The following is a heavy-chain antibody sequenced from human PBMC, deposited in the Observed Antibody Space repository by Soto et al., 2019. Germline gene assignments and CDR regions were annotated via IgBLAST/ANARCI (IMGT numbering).Heavy chain of an antibody. V-gene: IGHV3-11*01. Sequence: QVQLVESGGGLVKPGGSLRLSCAASGFTFSDYYMSWIRQAPGKGLEWVSYISSSGSTIYYADSVKGQFTISRDNAKNSLYLKINSLRAEDTAVYYCARYKNDYGDYGDAFDIWGQGTMVPVSS. CDR1: GFTFSDYY. CDR2: ISSSGSTI. D-gene: IGHD4-17*01. CDR3: ARYKNDYGDYGDAFDI. J-gene: IGHJ3*02.